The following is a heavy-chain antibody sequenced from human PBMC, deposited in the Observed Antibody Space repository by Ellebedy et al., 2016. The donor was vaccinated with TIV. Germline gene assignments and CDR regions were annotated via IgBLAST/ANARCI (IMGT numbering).Heavy chain of an antibody. J-gene: IGHJ4*02. V-gene: IGHV4-4*02. Sequence: MPGGSLRLSCAVSGGSISSSNWWSWVRQPQGKGLEWIGEIYHSGSTNYNPSLKSRVTISVDKSKNQFSLKLSYVTAADTAVYYCARCYGDYLDYNFDYWGQGTLVTVSS. D-gene: IGHD4-17*01. CDR3: ARCYGDYLDYNFDY. CDR2: IYHSGST. CDR1: GGSISSSNW.